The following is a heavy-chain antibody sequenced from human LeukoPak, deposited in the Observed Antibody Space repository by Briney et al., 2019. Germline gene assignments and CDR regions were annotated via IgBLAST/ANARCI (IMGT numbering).Heavy chain of an antibody. J-gene: IGHJ4*02. D-gene: IGHD5-18*01. CDR1: GFTFSNYG. CDR2: ISYEGSNK. V-gene: IGHV3-30*18. CDR3: AKDHLAGYSYGGYYFDY. Sequence: SGRSLRLSCAASGFTFSNYGMHWVRQAPGEGVEWVSAISYEGSNKYYTDSAKGRFTISRDNSKNTLYLQMHSLRAEDTAVYYCAKDHLAGYSYGGYYFDYWGQGTLVTVSS.